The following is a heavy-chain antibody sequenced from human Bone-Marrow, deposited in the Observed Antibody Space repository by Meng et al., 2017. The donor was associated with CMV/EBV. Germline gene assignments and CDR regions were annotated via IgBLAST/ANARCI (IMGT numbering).Heavy chain of an antibody. J-gene: IGHJ5*02. CDR3: ARDWGWGNYDSWSGYYKAGWFDP. CDR1: GGSISSYY. Sequence: SETLSRTCTVSGGSISSYYWSWIRQPPGKGLEWIGYIYYSGSTNYNPSLKSRVTISVDTSKNQFSLKLSSVTAADTAVYYCARDWGWGNYDSWSGYYKAGWFDPWGQGTLVTVSS. V-gene: IGHV4-59*01. D-gene: IGHD3-3*01. CDR2: IYYSGST.